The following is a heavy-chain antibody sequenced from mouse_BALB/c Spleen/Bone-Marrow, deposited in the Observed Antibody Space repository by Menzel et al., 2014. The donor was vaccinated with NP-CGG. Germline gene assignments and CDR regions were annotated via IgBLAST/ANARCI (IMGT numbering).Heavy chain of an antibody. J-gene: IGHJ2*01. D-gene: IGHD1-2*01. Sequence: EVKLEESGGGLVQPGGSRKLSCAASGFTFSSFGMHWVRQAPEKGLEWVAYISSGSSTIYYADTVKGRFTISRDNPKNTLFLQMTSLRSEDTAMYYCARSLITTATYYFDYWGQGTTLTVSS. CDR3: ARSLITTATYYFDY. CDR2: ISSGSSTI. V-gene: IGHV5-17*02. CDR1: GFTFSSFG.